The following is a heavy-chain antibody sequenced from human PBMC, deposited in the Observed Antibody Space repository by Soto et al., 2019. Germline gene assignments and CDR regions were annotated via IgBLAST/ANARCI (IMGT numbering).Heavy chain of an antibody. Sequence: QVQLQESGPGLVKPSQTLSLTCTVSGGSISSGGYYWSWIRQHPGKGLEWIGYIYYSGSTYYNPSLKSRVTISVVTSKNQCSLKLSSVTAADTAVYYCARDSLDIVVVSRHYYYMDVWGKGTTVTVSS. CDR2: IYYSGST. J-gene: IGHJ6*03. V-gene: IGHV4-31*03. CDR1: GGSISSGGYY. D-gene: IGHD2-15*01. CDR3: ARDSLDIVVVSRHYYYMDV.